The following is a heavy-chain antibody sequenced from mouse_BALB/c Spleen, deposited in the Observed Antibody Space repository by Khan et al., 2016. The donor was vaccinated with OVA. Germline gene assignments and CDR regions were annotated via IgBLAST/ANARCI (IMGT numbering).Heavy chain of an antibody. J-gene: IGHJ2*01. CDR2: INSNGGST. Sequence: EMELVESGGGLVQPGGSLKLSCAASGFTFSSYGMSWVRQTPDKRLELVATINSNGGSTYYPDSVKGRFTISRDNAKNTLYLQMSSLKSEDTAMYYCARMARTINWGKGTTLTVSS. V-gene: IGHV5-6-3*01. CDR1: GFTFSSYG. CDR3: ARMARTIN.